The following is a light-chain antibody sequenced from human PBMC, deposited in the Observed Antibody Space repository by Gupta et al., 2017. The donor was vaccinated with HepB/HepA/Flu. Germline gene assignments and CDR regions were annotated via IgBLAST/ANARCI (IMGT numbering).Light chain of an antibody. CDR3: QQSNASPSLT. Sequence: DIQMTQSPSSLSASIGDRVTITCRASQIIATSLNWYQQKPGKAPKLLIYGASNLQTGVPSRFSGSGSATDFTLTISSLQPEDFATYDCQQSNASPSLTFGGGSKVAIK. J-gene: IGKJ4*01. CDR2: GAS. V-gene: IGKV1-39*01. CDR1: QIIATS.